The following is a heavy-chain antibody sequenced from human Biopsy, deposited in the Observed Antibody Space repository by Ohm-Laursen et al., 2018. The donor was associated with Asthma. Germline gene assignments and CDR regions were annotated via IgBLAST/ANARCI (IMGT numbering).Heavy chain of an antibody. CDR1: GFTFSSYA. J-gene: IGHJ4*02. CDR3: ARGDSSGWSHYYFDY. Sequence: SLRLSCTASGFTFSSYAMSWVRQAPGKGLEWVSAISGSGGSTYYADYVKGRFTISRDFSKNTLHLQMHSLRVEDTAVYYCARGDSSGWSHYYFDYWGQGTLVTVSS. CDR2: ISGSGGST. V-gene: IGHV3-23*01. D-gene: IGHD6-19*01.